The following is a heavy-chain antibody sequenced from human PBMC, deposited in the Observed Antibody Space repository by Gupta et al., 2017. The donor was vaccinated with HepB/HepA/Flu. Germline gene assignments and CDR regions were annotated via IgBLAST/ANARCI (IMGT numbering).Heavy chain of an antibody. CDR2: IKQDGSEK. J-gene: IGHJ4*02. D-gene: IGHD3-3*01. CDR3: ATPQPDYDFWSGPTTTHSYYFDY. V-gene: IGHV3-7*01. Sequence: EVQLVESGGGLVQPGGSLRLSCAASGFTFSSYWMSWVRQAPGKGLEWVANIKQDGSEKYYVDSVKGRFTISRDNAKNSLYLQMNSLRAEDTAVYYCATPQPDYDFWSGPTTTHSYYFDYWGQGTLVTVSS. CDR1: GFTFSSYW.